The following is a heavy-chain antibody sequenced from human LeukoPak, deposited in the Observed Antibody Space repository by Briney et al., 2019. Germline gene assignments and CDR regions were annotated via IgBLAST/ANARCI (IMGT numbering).Heavy chain of an antibody. V-gene: IGHV4-30-4*08. J-gene: IGHJ4*02. Sequence: PSQTLSLTCTVSGGSISSGDYYWSWIRQPPGKGLEWIGYIYYSGSTCYNPSLKSRVTISVDTSKNQFSLKLSSVTAADPAVYYCARATLNLYYFDYWGQGTLVTVSS. D-gene: IGHD1-7*01. CDR1: GGSISSGDYY. CDR3: ARATLNLYYFDY. CDR2: IYYSGST.